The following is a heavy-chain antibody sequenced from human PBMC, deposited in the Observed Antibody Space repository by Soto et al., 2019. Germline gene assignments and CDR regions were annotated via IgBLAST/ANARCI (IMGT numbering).Heavy chain of an antibody. CDR2: IDWDDDK. CDR1: GFSLSTSGMC. CDR3: ARSSMVPRDQYFDY. J-gene: IGHJ4*02. D-gene: IGHD3-10*01. V-gene: IGHV2-70*01. Sequence: SGPTLVNPTQTLTLTCTFSGFSLSTSGMCVSWIRQPPGKALEWLALIDWDDDKHYSTSLKTRLTISKDTSKNQVVLTMTNMDPVDTATYYSARSSMVPRDQYFDYSGQGTLVTVYS.